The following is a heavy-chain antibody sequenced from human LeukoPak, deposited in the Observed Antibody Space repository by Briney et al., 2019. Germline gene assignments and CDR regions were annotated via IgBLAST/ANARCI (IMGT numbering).Heavy chain of an antibody. D-gene: IGHD3-10*01. CDR2: ISSSSSYI. CDR1: GFTFSSYS. Sequence: GSLRLSCAASGFTFSSYSMNWVRQAPGKGLEWVSSISSSSSYIYYADSVKGRFTISRDNAKNSLYLQMNSLRAEDTAVYYCAIVRYGSGTSIDYWGPGTLVTVSS. CDR3: AIVRYGSGTSIDY. J-gene: IGHJ4*02. V-gene: IGHV3-21*01.